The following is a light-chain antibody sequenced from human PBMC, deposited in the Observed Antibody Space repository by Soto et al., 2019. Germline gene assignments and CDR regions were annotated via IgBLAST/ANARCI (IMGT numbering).Light chain of an antibody. Sequence: QSALTQPASVSGSPGQSITISCTGTSSDVGSYNLVSWYQQHPGKAPKLMMYEGSKRRSWVSNRCSGSTSGNTAFLTISWLQAEDEADYYCRSYAGSSTVVVGGGTKLTVL. J-gene: IGLJ2*01. CDR2: EGS. CDR1: SSDVGSYNL. CDR3: RSYAGSSTVV. V-gene: IGLV2-23*01.